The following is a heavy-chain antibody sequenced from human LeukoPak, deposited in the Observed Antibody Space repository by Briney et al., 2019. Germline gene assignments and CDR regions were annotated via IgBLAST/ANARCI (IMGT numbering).Heavy chain of an antibody. CDR3: ARDPRGFWSGYSDPHFDY. V-gene: IGHV1-2*02. J-gene: IGHJ4*02. D-gene: IGHD3-3*01. CDR1: GYTFTGYY. Sequence: ASVKVSCKASGYTFTGYYMHWVRQAPGQGLEWMGWIKPNSGGTNYAQKFQGRVTMTRDTSISTAYMELSRLRSDDTAVYYCARDPRGFWSGYSDPHFDYWGQGTLVTVSS. CDR2: IKPNSGGT.